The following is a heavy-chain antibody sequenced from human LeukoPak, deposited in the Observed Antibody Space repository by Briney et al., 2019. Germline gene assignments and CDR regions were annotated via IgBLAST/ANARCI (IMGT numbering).Heavy chain of an antibody. CDR1: GGSISSYY. J-gene: IGHJ6*02. CDR3: ARESSSSWTRGYYGMDV. V-gene: IGHV4-59*08. CDR2: IHYSGST. Sequence: SETLSLTCTVSGGSISSYYWSWIRQPPGKGLEWIGYIHYSGSTNYNPSLKSRVTISVDTSKNQFSLKLSSVTAADTAVYYCARESSSSWTRGYYGMDVWGQGTTVTVSS. D-gene: IGHD6-13*01.